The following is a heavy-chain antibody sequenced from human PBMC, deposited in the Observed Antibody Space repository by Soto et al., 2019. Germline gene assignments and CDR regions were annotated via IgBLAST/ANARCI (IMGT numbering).Heavy chain of an antibody. CDR2: ITGSGGNT. V-gene: IGHV3-23*01. D-gene: IGHD1-26*01. Sequence: GGSLRLSCAASGFTFSSYAMSWVRQAPGKGLEWVSSITGSGGNTFYADSVKGRFTISRDNSKNTLYLQMNPLKTEDTAVYYCAKAVGSQQFDYWGQGTLVTASS. CDR1: GFTFSSYA. J-gene: IGHJ4*02. CDR3: AKAVGSQQFDY.